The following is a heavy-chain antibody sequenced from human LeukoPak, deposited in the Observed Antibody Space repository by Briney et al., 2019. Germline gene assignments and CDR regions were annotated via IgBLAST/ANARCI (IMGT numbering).Heavy chain of an antibody. D-gene: IGHD6-13*01. Sequence: GGSLRLSCAASGFTFSSYEMNWVRQAPGKGLEWVSYISSSGSTIYYADSVKGRFTIFRDNAKNSLYLQMNSLRAEDTAVYYCYRESPAQQGDHWGQGTLVTVSS. J-gene: IGHJ4*02. V-gene: IGHV3-48*03. CDR2: ISSSGSTI. CDR3: YRESPAQQGDH. CDR1: GFTFSSYE.